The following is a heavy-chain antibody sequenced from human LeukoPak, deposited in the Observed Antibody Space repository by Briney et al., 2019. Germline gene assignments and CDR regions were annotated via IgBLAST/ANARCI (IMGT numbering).Heavy chain of an antibody. CDR1: GYTFTSYG. J-gene: IGHJ4*02. CDR2: ISAYNGNT. CDR3: ARESLWFGELPFDY. D-gene: IGHD3-10*01. Sequence: ASVKVSCKASGYTFTSYGISWVRQAPGQGLEWMGWISAYNGNTNYAQKLQGRVTMTTDTSTSTAYMELRSLRSDDTALYYCARESLWFGELPFDYWGQGTLATVSS. V-gene: IGHV1-18*04.